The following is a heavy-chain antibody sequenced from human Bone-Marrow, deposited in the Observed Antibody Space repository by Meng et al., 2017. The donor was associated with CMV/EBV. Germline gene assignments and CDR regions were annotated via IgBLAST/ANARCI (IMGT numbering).Heavy chain of an antibody. J-gene: IGHJ6*02. V-gene: IGHV3-30*02. D-gene: IGHD3-3*01. CDR1: GFTFSSYG. CDR3: AKVGPYYDFWSCYYFRDYYYYGMDV. Sequence: GESLKISCAASGFTFSSYGMHWVRQAPGKGLEWVAFIRYDGSNKYYADSVKGRFTISRDNSKNTLYLQMNSLRAEDTAVYYCAKVGPYYDFWSCYYFRDYYYYGMDVWGQGTTVTVSS. CDR2: IRYDGSNK.